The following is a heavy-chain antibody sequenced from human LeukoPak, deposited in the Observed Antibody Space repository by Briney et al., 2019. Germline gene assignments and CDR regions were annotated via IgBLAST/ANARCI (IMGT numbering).Heavy chain of an antibody. CDR3: ARGYSSSWYSAFDI. V-gene: IGHV1-18*01. CDR1: GYTFTSYG. Sequence: ASVKVSCKASGYTFTSYGINWVRQAPGQGLEWMGWISAYNGNINYAQKLQGRVTMTTDTSTSTAYMELRSLRSDDTAVYYCARGYSSSWYSAFDIWGQGTMVTVSS. CDR2: ISAYNGNI. J-gene: IGHJ3*02. D-gene: IGHD6-13*01.